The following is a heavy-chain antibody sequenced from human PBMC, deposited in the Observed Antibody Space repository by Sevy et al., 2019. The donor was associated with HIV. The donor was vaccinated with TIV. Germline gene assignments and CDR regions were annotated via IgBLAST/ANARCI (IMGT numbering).Heavy chain of an antibody. V-gene: IGHV3-49*04. CDR1: GFTFGDYA. J-gene: IGHJ5*02. CDR3: TRDVGYSSAYNWFDP. Sequence: GGSLRLSCTASGFTFGDYAMSWVRQAPEKGLEWVGFIRSKAYGGTTEYAASVKCRFTISRDDSKSIAYLQMNSLKTKDTAVYYCTRDVGYSSAYNWFDPWGQGTLVTVSS. CDR2: IRSKAYGGTT. D-gene: IGHD6-25*01.